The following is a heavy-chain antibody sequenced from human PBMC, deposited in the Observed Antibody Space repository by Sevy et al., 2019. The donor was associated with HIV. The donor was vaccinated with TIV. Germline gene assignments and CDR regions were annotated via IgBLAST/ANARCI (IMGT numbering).Heavy chain of an antibody. J-gene: IGHJ4*02. CDR2: INAGNGNT. Sequence: ASVKVSCKASGYTFTSYAMHWVRQAPGQRLEGMGWINAGNGNTKYSQKFQGRVTITRDTSASTAYMVLSSLRSEDTAVYYCARGVLRGISMARFGSWSIFDYWGQGTLVTVSS. D-gene: IGHD6-13*01. CDR3: ARGVLRGISMARFGSWSIFDY. CDR1: GYTFTSYA. V-gene: IGHV1-3*01.